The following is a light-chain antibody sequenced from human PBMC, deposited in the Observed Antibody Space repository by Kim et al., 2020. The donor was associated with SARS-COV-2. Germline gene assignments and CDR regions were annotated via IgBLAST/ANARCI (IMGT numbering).Light chain of an antibody. CDR3: QTWDTGIRV. CDR2: LNNDGSH. CDR1: SGHSSYA. Sequence: QPVLTQSPSASASLGASVKLTCTLSSGHSSYAIAWHQQQPEKGPRYLMKLNNDGSHSKGDGIPDRFSGSSSGAERYLTISSLQSEDEADYYCQTWDTGIRVFGGGTQLTVL. V-gene: IGLV4-69*01. J-gene: IGLJ3*02.